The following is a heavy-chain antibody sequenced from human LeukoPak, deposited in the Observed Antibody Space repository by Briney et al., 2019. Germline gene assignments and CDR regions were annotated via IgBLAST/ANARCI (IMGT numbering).Heavy chain of an antibody. CDR2: IYYSGST. D-gene: IGHD2-21*01. CDR1: GGSISSYY. J-gene: IGHJ4*02. V-gene: IGHV4-59*12. Sequence: SETLSLTCTVSGGSISSYYWSWIRQPPGKGLEWIGYIYYSGSTNYNPSLQSRVTISLDRTKNQFFLKLTSVTAADTAVYYCARDPASCGADCYSDYWGQGTLVTVSS. CDR3: ARDPASCGADCYSDY.